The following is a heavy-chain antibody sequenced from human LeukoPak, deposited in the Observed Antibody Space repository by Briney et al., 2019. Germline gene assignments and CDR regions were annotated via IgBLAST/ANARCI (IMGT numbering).Heavy chain of an antibody. J-gene: IGHJ6*03. D-gene: IGHD3-10*01. CDR2: ISGSGGST. V-gene: IGHV3-23*01. CDR3: AKEARYGSGSSYYYSYYTDV. CDR1: GFTFSSYA. Sequence: GGSPRLSCAASGFTFSSYAMSWVRQAPGKGLEWVSAISGSGGSTYYADSVKGRFTISRDNSKNTLYLQMNSLRAEDTAVYYCAKEARYGSGSSYYYSYYTDVWGEGTTVTVSS.